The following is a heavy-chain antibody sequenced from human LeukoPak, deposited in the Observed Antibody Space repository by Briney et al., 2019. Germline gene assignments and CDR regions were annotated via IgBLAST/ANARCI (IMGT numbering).Heavy chain of an antibody. D-gene: IGHD5-12*01. J-gene: IGHJ4*02. V-gene: IGHV3-7*01. CDR1: GFTFSSYW. CDR3: ARDASGYALYFDY. CDR2: IKQDGSEK. Sequence: PGGSLRLSCAASGFTFSSYWMSWVRQAPGKELEWVANIKQDGSEKYYVDSVKGRFTISRDNAKNSLYLQMNSLRAEDTAVYYCARDASGYALYFDYWGQGTLVTVSS.